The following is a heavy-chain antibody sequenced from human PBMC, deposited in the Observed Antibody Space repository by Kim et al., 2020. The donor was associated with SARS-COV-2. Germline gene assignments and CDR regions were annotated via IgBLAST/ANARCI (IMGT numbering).Heavy chain of an antibody. D-gene: IGHD3-22*01. Sequence: GGSLRLSCAASGFTFDDYAMHWVRQAPGKGLEWVSGISWNSGSIGYADSVKGRFTISRDNAKNSLYLQMNSLRAEDTALNYCAKDSYYFGYDSSGSQFGGCDPWGQGTLVTVSS. CDR2: ISWNSGSI. CDR3: AKDSYYFGYDSSGSQFGGCDP. CDR1: GFTFDDYA. J-gene: IGHJ5*02. V-gene: IGHV3-9*01.